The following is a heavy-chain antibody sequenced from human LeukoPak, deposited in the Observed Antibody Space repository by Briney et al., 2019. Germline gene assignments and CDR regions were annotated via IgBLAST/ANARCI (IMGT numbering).Heavy chain of an antibody. Sequence: ASVKVSCKASGYTFAAYYLHGVRQAPGQGLEWMGWINPNSGGTSYAQKFQGRVSMTRDTSISTVYMELSSLRSDDTAVYYCARGFGGDPWGQGTLVTVSS. CDR3: ARGFGGDP. CDR1: GYTFAAYY. CDR2: INPNSGGT. D-gene: IGHD4-23*01. J-gene: IGHJ5*02. V-gene: IGHV1-2*02.